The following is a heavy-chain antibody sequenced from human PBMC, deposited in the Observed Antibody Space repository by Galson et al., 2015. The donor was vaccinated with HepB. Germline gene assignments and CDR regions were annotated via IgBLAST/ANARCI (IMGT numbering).Heavy chain of an antibody. Sequence: SVKVSCKASGYTFISYAMHWVRQAPGQRLEWLGWVNAGTGNSKYSQMFQDRVTITRDTSASAVYIELSSLTSEDTAVYYCARDLSDSWFGASAYWGQGTLVTVSS. J-gene: IGHJ4*02. CDR2: VNAGTGNS. CDR1: GYTFISYA. V-gene: IGHV1-3*01. D-gene: IGHD3-10*01. CDR3: ARDLSDSWFGASAY.